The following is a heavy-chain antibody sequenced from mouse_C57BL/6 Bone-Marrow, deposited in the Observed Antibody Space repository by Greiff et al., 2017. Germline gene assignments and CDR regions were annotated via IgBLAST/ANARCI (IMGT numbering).Heavy chain of an antibody. J-gene: IGHJ2*01. V-gene: IGHV1-76*01. CDR2: IYPGSGNT. CDR1: GYTFTDYY. Sequence: VQLQQSGAELVRPGASVKLSCKASGYTFTDYYINWVKQRPGQGLEWIARIYPGSGNTYYNEKFKGKATLTAEKSSSTAYRQLSSVTSEDSAVYCCARRGAFDYWGQGTTLTVSA. CDR3: ARRGAFDY.